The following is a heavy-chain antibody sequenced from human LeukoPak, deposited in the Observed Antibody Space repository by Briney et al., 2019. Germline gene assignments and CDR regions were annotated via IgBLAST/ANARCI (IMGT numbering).Heavy chain of an antibody. Sequence: KTSETLSLTCAVSGGSISSTNWWSWVRQPPGKGLEWIGEIYHSGNTNYNPSLKSRVTISVDKSKNQFSLNLNSVTAADTAVYFCARDTLTAMVTEPFDYSMDVWGQGTTVTVSS. CDR2: IYHSGNT. CDR3: ARDTLTAMVTEPFDYSMDV. V-gene: IGHV4-4*02. D-gene: IGHD5-18*01. J-gene: IGHJ6*02. CDR1: GGSISSTNW.